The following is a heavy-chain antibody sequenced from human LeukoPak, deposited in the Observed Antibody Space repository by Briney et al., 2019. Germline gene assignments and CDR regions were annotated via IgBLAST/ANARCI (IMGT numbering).Heavy chain of an antibody. V-gene: IGHV4-59*01. CDR3: ARNRYNYYDSSTYSRAIFAMDV. CDR1: GGSISSYY. D-gene: IGHD3-22*01. CDR2: IDYSGSA. J-gene: IGHJ6*02. Sequence: SETLSLTCTVSGGSISSYYWNWIRQPPGRGLEWIGYIDYSGSANYNRSRKSRLTISVDPSKSHFCLKVSSVTAADTAVYYCARNRYNYYDSSTYSRAIFAMDVWGQGPTVTVSS.